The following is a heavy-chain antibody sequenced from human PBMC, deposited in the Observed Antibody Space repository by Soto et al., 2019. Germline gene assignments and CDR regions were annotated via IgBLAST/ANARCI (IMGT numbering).Heavy chain of an antibody. D-gene: IGHD2-2*01. J-gene: IGHJ3*02. V-gene: IGHV3-21*01. Sequence: PGGSLRLSCAASGFTFSSYSMNWVRQAPGKGLEWVSSISSSSSYIYYADSVKGRFTISRDNAKNSLYLQMNSLRAEDTAVYYCARGRVPATMDAFDIWGQGTMVTVSS. CDR1: GFTFSSYS. CDR3: ARGRVPATMDAFDI. CDR2: ISSSSSYI.